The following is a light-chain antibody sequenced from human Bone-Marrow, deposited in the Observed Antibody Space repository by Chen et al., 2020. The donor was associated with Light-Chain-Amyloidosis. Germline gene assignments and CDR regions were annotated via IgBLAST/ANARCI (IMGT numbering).Light chain of an antibody. Sequence: SYELTLPPSVSVSPGPTARITCSGDDLPTKYAYWYQQKPGQAPVLVIHRDTERPSGISERFSGSSPGTTATLTISGVQAEDEADYHCQSADSSGTYEVIFGGGTKLTVL. CDR1: DLPTKY. CDR3: QSADSSGTYEVI. V-gene: IGLV3-25*03. CDR2: RDT. J-gene: IGLJ2*01.